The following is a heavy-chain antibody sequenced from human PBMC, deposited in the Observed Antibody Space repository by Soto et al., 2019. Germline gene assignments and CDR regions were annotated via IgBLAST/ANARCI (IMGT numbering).Heavy chain of an antibody. CDR2: IYYSGST. CDR3: ARRGTFCSGGSCYHYYYGMDV. CDR1: GGSISSSSYY. Sequence: SETLSVTWTVSGGSISSSSYYWGWIRQPPGKGLEWIGSIYYSGSTYYNPSLKSRVTISVDTSKNQFSLKLSSVTAADTAVYYCARRGTFCSGGSCYHYYYGMDVWGQGTTVTVSS. D-gene: IGHD2-15*01. J-gene: IGHJ6*02. V-gene: IGHV4-39*01.